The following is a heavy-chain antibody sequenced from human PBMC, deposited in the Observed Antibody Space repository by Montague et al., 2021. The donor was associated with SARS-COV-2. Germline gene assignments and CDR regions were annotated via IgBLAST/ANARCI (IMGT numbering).Heavy chain of an antibody. CDR2: INHRGST. Sequence: SETLSLTCAVYGGSFNFYYWSWIRQPPGKGLEWIGEINHRGSTNNNPSLKTRVTISIDTSKNQFSLKLSSVTAADTAVYYCARGQEVDAINGDLNYWGQGTLVTVSS. D-gene: IGHD2-15*01. CDR1: GGSFNFYY. V-gene: IGHV4-34*01. J-gene: IGHJ4*02. CDR3: ARGQEVDAINGDLNY.